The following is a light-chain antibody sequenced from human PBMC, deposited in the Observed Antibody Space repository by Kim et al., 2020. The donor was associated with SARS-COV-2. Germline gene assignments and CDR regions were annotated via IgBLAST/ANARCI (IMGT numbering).Light chain of an antibody. Sequence: CAPVGDTVTISCRASQGFSSNLAWYQQRPGKAPSLLFYRAFTLHSGVPSRFSGSGSGTDFTLTITGLQPEDFATYHCQQQHSFPLTLGGGTKWEI. CDR2: RAF. CDR3: QQQHSFPLT. CDR1: QGFSSN. V-gene: IGKV1-9*01. J-gene: IGKJ4*01.